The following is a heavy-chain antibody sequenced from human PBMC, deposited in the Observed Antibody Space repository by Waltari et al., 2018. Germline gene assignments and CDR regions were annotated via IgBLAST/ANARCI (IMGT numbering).Heavy chain of an antibody. D-gene: IGHD3-3*01. CDR3: AKEDRTRRITIFGVVIGLMDV. J-gene: IGHJ6*03. V-gene: IGHV3-30*02. CDR2: IRYDGSNK. Sequence: QVQLVESGGGVVQPGGSLRLSCAASGFTFSSYGMHWVRQAPGKGLEWVAFIRYDGSNKYYADSVKGRFTISRDNSKNTLYLQMNSLRAEDTAVYYCAKEDRTRRITIFGVVIGLMDVWGKGTTVTISS. CDR1: GFTFSSYG.